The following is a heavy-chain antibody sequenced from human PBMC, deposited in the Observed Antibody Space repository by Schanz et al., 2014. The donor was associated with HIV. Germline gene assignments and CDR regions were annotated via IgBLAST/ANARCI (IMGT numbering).Heavy chain of an antibody. CDR1: GFSLSGYG. CDR3: AKSEGSLWFGELPSGFDL. V-gene: IGHV3-21*04. D-gene: IGHD3-10*01. Sequence: EVHLVESGGCLVKPGGSLRLSCAASGFSLSGYGMNWVRQAPGKGLEWVSSISSSDTLLYYADSVKGRFTISRDNAKNSLYLQMNSLRAEDTALYFCAKSEGSLWFGELPSGFDLWGRGIVVTVSS. CDR2: ISSSDTLL. J-gene: IGHJ2*01.